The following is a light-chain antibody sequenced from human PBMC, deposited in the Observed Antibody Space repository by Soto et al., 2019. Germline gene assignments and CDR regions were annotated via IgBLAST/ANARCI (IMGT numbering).Light chain of an antibody. V-gene: IGKV3-11*01. CDR2: DAS. Sequence: EIVLTQSPATLSLSPGERATLSCRASQSVTHYLAWFQQKPGQAPRLLIYDASNRATGIPARFSGSGSGTDFTLTFSSLEPEDFAVYYCHQRSSWPLLTFGGGTKVEI. CDR3: HQRSSWPLLT. J-gene: IGKJ4*01. CDR1: QSVTHY.